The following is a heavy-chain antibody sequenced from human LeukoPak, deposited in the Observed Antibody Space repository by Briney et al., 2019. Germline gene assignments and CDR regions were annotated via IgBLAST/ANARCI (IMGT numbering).Heavy chain of an antibody. Sequence: SVKVSCKASGGTFSSYAISWVRQAPGQGLEWMGGIIPIFGTANYAQKFQGRVTITTDESTSTAYMELSSLRSEDTAVYYCARQGVGATRERYFGYWGQGTLVTVSS. CDR2: IIPIFGTA. V-gene: IGHV1-69*05. CDR1: GGTFSSYA. D-gene: IGHD1-26*01. J-gene: IGHJ4*02. CDR3: ARQGVGATRERYFGY.